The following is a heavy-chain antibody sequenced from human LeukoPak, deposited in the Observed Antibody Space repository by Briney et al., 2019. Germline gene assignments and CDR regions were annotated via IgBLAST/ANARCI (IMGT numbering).Heavy chain of an antibody. CDR1: GFTLSSKV. Sequence: GGSLRLSCAASGFTLSSKVMHWVRQTPGTGLVWVSRIIRDGTGTDYADSVKGRFTISRDIATNTLYLQMNSLRAEDTAVYYCARAVGYGAGSYGFDIWGQGTTVTVSS. CDR2: IIRDGTGT. J-gene: IGHJ3*02. V-gene: IGHV3-74*01. D-gene: IGHD3-10*01. CDR3: ARAVGYGAGSYGFDI.